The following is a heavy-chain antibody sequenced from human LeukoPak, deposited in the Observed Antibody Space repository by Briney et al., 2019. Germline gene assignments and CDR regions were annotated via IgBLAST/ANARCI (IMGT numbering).Heavy chain of an antibody. V-gene: IGHV3-30*18. CDR2: ISYDGSNK. J-gene: IGHJ4*02. Sequence: GSLRLSCAASGFTFSSYGMHWVRQAPGKGLEWVAVISYDGSNKYYADSVKGRFTISRDNSKNTLYLQMNSLRAEDTAVYYCAKDRGVWGNYRYTSDYWGQGTLVIVSS. CDR1: GFTFSSYG. CDR3: AKDRGVWGNYRYTSDY. D-gene: IGHD3-16*02.